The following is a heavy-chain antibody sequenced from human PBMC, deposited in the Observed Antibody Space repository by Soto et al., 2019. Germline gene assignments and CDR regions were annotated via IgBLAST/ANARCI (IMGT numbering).Heavy chain of an antibody. CDR3: ARGQFDDSSGGFDY. CDR1: GFTFSSYG. J-gene: IGHJ4*02. D-gene: IGHD3-22*01. CDR2: IWYDGSNK. V-gene: IGHV3-33*01. Sequence: GGSLRLSCAASGFTFSSYGMHWVRQAPGKGLEWVATIWYDGSNKYYADFAKGRFTISRDDSKNTLYLHMNSLRAEDTAVYYCARGQFDDSSGGFDYWGQGTLVTVSS.